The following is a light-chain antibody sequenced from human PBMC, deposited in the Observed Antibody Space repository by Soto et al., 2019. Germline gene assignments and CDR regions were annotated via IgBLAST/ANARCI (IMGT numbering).Light chain of an antibody. Sequence: DIQMTQSPSTLSASVGDRVTITCRASQSISSWLAWYQQKPGKAPKLLIYKASTLESGVPSNFSGSGSGTDFTLTISSLQPEDFATYFCQQLNSYPITFGQGTRLEIK. CDR2: KAS. CDR1: QSISSW. CDR3: QQLNSYPIT. V-gene: IGKV1-5*03. J-gene: IGKJ5*01.